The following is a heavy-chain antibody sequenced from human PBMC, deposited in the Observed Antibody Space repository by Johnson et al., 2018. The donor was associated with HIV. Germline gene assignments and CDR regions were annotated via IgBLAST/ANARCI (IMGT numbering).Heavy chain of an antibody. Sequence: QVQLVESGRGVVQPGRSLRLSCAAFGFTFSSYAMHWVRQAPGKGLEWVAVISYDGSNKYYADSVKGRFTISRDNSKNTMYLQMNSLRAEDTAVYYCAREMATIYYAFVIWGQGTMVTVSA. CDR2: ISYDGSNK. CDR1: GFTFSSYA. J-gene: IGHJ3*02. D-gene: IGHD5-24*01. CDR3: AREMATIYYAFVI. V-gene: IGHV3-30-3*01.